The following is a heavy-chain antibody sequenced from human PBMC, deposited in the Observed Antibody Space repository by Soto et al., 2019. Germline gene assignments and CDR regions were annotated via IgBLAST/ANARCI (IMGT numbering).Heavy chain of an antibody. J-gene: IGHJ3*02. D-gene: IGHD5-12*01. CDR3: AREDSGYDYSGAFDI. CDR2: IWYDGSNK. CDR1: GFTFSSYG. Sequence: GGSLRLSCAASGFTFSSYGMHWVRQAPGKGLEWVAVIWYDGSNKYYADSVKGRFTISRDNSKNTLYLQMNSLRAEDTAVYYCAREDSGYDYSGAFDIWGQGTMVTVSS. V-gene: IGHV3-33*01.